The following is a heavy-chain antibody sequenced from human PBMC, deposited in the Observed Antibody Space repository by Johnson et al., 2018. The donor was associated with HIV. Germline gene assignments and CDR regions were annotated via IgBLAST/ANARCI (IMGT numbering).Heavy chain of an antibody. D-gene: IGHD1-1*01. Sequence: VQLVESGGGLVQPGRSLRLSCAASGFTFDDYAMHWVRQVPGKGLEWVSGINWNSGSIAYADSVKGRFTISRDNAKNTLYLQMNSLRAEDTAVYYCSRQPWDGSDIWGQGTMVTVSS. V-gene: IGHV3-9*01. CDR2: INWNSGSI. J-gene: IGHJ3*02. CDR3: SRQPWDGSDI. CDR1: GFTFDDYA.